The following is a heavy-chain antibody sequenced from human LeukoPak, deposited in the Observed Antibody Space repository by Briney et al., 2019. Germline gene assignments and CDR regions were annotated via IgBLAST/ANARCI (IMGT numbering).Heavy chain of an antibody. CDR3: ARVLVGVPLAY. CDR1: GYTFSNYG. CDR2: ISVYNGDT. Sequence: ASVKVSCKASGYTFSNYGITWVRQAPGQGLEWMGWISVYNGDTNYAQKFQGRFSMTTDTSTSTAYMELRSLTSDDTAVYYCARVLVGVPLAYWGQGTLVTVSS. J-gene: IGHJ4*02. V-gene: IGHV1-18*01. D-gene: IGHD1-26*01.